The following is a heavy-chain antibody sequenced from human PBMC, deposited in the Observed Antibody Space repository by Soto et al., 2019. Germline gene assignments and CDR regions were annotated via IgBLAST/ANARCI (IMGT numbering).Heavy chain of an antibody. Sequence: SLTCAVSGVSVTNGDYYWTWMRQSPGKGLEWIGNIYYTETTNYNPSLNSRLSISIDTSRNQFSLQLTSVTAADTAIYYCARQRRGGYWFDPWGQGTLVTVSS. V-gene: IGHV4-30-4*01. J-gene: IGHJ5*02. CDR1: GVSVTNGDYY. CDR2: IYYTETT. CDR3: ARQRRGGYWFDP.